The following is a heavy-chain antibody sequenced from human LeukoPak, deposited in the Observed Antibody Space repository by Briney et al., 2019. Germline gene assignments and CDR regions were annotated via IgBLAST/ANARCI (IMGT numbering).Heavy chain of an antibody. J-gene: IGHJ6*03. Sequence: PGGSLRLSCAASGFIFDDYGMSWVRQAPGKGLEWVSGINWNGGSTTYADSVKGRFTISRDDAKNSLSLQMNSLRAEDTAVYYCARSGIKMVRGVIIKSPYHMDVWGKGTTVTVSS. CDR3: ARSGIKMVRGVIIKSPYHMDV. V-gene: IGHV3-20*04. CDR1: GFIFDDYG. CDR2: INWNGGST. D-gene: IGHD3-10*01.